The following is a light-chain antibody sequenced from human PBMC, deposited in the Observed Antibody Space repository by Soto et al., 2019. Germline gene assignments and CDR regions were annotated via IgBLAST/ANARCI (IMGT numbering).Light chain of an antibody. CDR3: SSYRDNNVI. CDR2: EVT. CDR1: TSDIGGYNY. Sequence: QAVVTQPASVSGSPGQSITISCTGTTSDIGGYNYVSWYQQHPGKAPKLVIFEVTFRPSGVSNRFSGSKSGNTASLTISGLQAEDEADYYCSSYRDNNVIFGGGTKLTVL. V-gene: IGLV2-14*01. J-gene: IGLJ2*01.